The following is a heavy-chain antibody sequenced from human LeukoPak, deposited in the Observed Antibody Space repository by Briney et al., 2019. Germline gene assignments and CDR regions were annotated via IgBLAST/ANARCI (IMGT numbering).Heavy chain of an antibody. CDR3: ARAGGYGDTWYFDL. J-gene: IGHJ2*01. CDR1: GYTFTSYG. D-gene: IGHD4-17*01. CDR2: ISAYNGNT. Sequence: ASVRVSCKASGYTFTSYGINWVRQAPGQGLEWMGWISAYNGNTNYAQKLQGRVTMTTDTSTSTAYMELRSLRSDDTAVYYCARAGGYGDTWYFDLWGRGTLVTVSS. V-gene: IGHV1-18*01.